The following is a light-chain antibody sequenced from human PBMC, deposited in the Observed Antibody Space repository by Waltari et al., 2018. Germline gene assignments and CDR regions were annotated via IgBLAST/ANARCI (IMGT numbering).Light chain of an antibody. Sequence: QSALTQPRSVSGSPGQXVTISCTGXXXDXXXXXXXPWYQQHPGKAPELMIFDVRKRPSGVPDRFSGSKSGNTASLTISGLQADDEADYYCCAYTGNFWVFGGGTELIVL. V-gene: IGLV2-11*01. J-gene: IGLJ3*02. CDR2: DVR. CDR3: CAYTGNFWV. CDR1: XXDXXXXXX.